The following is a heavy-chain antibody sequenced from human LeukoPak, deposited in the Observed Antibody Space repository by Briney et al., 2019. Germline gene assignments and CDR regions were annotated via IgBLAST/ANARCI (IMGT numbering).Heavy chain of an antibody. J-gene: IGHJ4*02. CDR3: ARSSYCSGGSCYGRLSDY. V-gene: IGHV1-2*02. Sequence: GASVKVSCKASGYTFTGYYMHWVRQAPGQGLEWMGWINPNSGGTNYAQKFQGRVTMTRDTSISTAYMELSRLRFDDTAVYYCARSSYCSGGSCYGRLSDYWGQGTPVTVSS. CDR1: GYTFTGYY. D-gene: IGHD2-15*01. CDR2: INPNSGGT.